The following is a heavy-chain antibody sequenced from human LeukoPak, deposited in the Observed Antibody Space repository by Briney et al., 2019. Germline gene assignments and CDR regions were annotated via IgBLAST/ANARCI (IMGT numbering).Heavy chain of an antibody. CDR1: GGTFSSYA. Sequence: GASVKVSCKAPGGTFSSYAISWVRQAPGQGLEWMGGIIPIFGTANYAQKFQGRVTITTDESTSTAYMELSSLRSEDTAVYYCARVHIVVVPAAIGDYRYWFDPWGQGTLVTVSS. V-gene: IGHV1-69*05. J-gene: IGHJ5*02. D-gene: IGHD2-2*02. CDR2: IIPIFGTA. CDR3: ARVHIVVVPAAIGDYRYWFDP.